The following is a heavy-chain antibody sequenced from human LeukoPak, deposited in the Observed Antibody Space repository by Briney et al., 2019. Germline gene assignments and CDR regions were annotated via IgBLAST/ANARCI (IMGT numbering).Heavy chain of an antibody. J-gene: IGHJ6*02. CDR3: ASTRWLHHYYGMDV. CDR2: IIPILGIA. CDR1: GGTFSSYA. V-gene: IGHV1-69*04. D-gene: IGHD5-12*01. Sequence: SVKVSCKASGGTFSSYAISWVQQAPGQGLEWMGRIIPILGIANYAQKFQGRVTITADKSTSTAYMELSSLRSEDTAVYYCASTRWLHHYYGMDVWGQGTTVTVSS.